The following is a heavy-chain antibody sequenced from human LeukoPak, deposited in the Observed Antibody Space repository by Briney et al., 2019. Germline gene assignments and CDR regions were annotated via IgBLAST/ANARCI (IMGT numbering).Heavy chain of an antibody. CDR1: GFTFSSYW. D-gene: IGHD3-3*01. J-gene: IGHJ4*02. CDR3: ARGDYDFWSGSKNI. Sequence: GSLRLSCAASGFTFSSYWMHWVRQAPGKGLVRVSRINSDGSSTSYADSVKGRFTISRDNAKNTLYLQMNSLRAEDTAVYYCARGDYDFWSGSKNIWGQGTLVTVSS. CDR2: INSDGSST. V-gene: IGHV3-74*01.